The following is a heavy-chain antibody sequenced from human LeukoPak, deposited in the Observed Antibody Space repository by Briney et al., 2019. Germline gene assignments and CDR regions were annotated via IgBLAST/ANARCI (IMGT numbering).Heavy chain of an antibody. V-gene: IGHV3-9*01. J-gene: IGHJ4*02. D-gene: IGHD6-13*01. CDR3: AKVKAAADITGGFDY. CDR1: GFTFDDYD. Sequence: PGRSLRLSCAASGFTFDDYDMHWVRQAPGKGLEWVSGISWNSGSIGYADSVKGRFTISRDNAKNSLYLQMNSLRAEDTALYYCAKVKAAADITGGFDYWGQGTLVTVSS. CDR2: ISWNSGSI.